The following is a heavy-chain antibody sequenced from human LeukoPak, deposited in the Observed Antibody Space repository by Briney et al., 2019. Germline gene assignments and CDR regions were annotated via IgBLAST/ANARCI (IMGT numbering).Heavy chain of an antibody. CDR3: ARVGTEVDYSKNHM. Sequence: TTSETLSLTCAVSGGSISSSNWWSWVRQPPGKGLEWIGSIYYSGSTYYNPSLKSRVTISVDRSKNQFSLKLSSVTAADTAVYYCARVGTEVDYSKNHMWGQGTLVTVSS. J-gene: IGHJ4*02. V-gene: IGHV4-4*02. D-gene: IGHD4-11*01. CDR1: GGSISSSNW. CDR2: IYYSGST.